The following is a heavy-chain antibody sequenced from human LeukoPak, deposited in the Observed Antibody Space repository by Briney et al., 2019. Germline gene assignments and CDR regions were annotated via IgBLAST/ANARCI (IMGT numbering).Heavy chain of an antibody. Sequence: GGSLRLSCVASGFTFSRHGMNWVRQAPGKGLEWVSSISSSSSYIYYADSVKGRFTISRDNAKNSLYLQMNSLRAEDTAVYYCARAQLWVDYWGQGTLVTVSS. CDR1: GFTFSRHG. V-gene: IGHV3-21*01. CDR2: ISSSSSYI. D-gene: IGHD5-18*01. J-gene: IGHJ4*02. CDR3: ARAQLWVDY.